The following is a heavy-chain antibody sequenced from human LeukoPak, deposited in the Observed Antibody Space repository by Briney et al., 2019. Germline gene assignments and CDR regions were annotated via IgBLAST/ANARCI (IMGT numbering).Heavy chain of an antibody. CDR2: ISYDGSNK. J-gene: IGHJ6*02. CDR3: AKDYGLMGELPTRYYYYGMDV. V-gene: IGHV3-30*18. Sequence: GGSLRLSCAASGFTFSSYGMHWVRQAPGKGLEWVAVISYDGSNKYYADSVKGRFTISRDNSKNTLYLQTNSLRAEDTAVYYCAKDYGLMGELPTRYYYYGMDVWGQGTTVTVSS. CDR1: GFTFSSYG. D-gene: IGHD1-26*01.